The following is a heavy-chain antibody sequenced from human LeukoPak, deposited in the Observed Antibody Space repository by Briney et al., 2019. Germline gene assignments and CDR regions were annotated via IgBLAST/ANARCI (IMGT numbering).Heavy chain of an antibody. Sequence: ASETLSLTCTVSGGSVSSGLNNWSLIRQPPGKGLEWIGYISHTGGAIYNPSLRSRVTISVDWSTNQFSLTLGSVTAADTAVYYCATETECSGGTCYSYGWFDPWGQGTQVIVSS. CDR2: ISHTGGA. V-gene: IGHV4-61*01. D-gene: IGHD2-15*01. CDR3: ATETECSGGTCYSYGWFDP. CDR1: GGSVSSGLNN. J-gene: IGHJ5*02.